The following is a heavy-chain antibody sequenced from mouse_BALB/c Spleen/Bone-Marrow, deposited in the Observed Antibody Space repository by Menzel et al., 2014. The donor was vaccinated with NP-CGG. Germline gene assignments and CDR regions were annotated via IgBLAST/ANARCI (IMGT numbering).Heavy chain of an antibody. CDR3: TRDLYYGYSYYAMDY. CDR2: ISSAGSYT. J-gene: IGHJ4*01. CDR1: GFTFSSYT. Sequence: EVQVEESGGGLVKPGASLKLSCAASGFTFSSYTMSWVRQTPEKRLEWVATISSAGSYTYYPDRVKGRFTISRDNAKNTLYLQMSSLKSEDTAMYYCTRDLYYGYSYYAMDYWGQGTSVTVSS. V-gene: IGHV5-6-4*01. D-gene: IGHD2-3*01.